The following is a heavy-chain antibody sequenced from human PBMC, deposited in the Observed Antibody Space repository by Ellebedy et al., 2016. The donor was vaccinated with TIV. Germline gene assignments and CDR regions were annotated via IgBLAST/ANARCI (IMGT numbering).Heavy chain of an antibody. CDR1: GFTFSTYS. Sequence: PGGSLRLSCAASGFTFSTYSMHWVRQAPGKGLEWVSYIGSTITIIYYADFVKGRFTISRDNAKNSLYLQMNSVRAEDTAVYYCARGGGSRLSDSFDIWGQGTMVTVSS. D-gene: IGHD3-10*01. CDR3: ARGGGSRLSDSFDI. V-gene: IGHV3-48*04. J-gene: IGHJ3*02. CDR2: IGSTITII.